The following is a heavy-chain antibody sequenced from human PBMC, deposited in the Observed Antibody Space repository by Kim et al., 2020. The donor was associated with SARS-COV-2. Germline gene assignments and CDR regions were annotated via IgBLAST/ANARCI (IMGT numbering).Heavy chain of an antibody. D-gene: IGHD3-10*01. V-gene: IGHV3-53*01. CDR2: IYSGGST. CDR3: ARGSYWFGEALGFDY. CDR1: GFTVSSNY. J-gene: IGHJ4*02. Sequence: GGSLRLSCAASGFTVSSNYMSWVRQAPGKGLEWVSVIYSGGSTYYADSVKGRFTISRDNSKNTLYLQMNSLRAEDTAVYYCARGSYWFGEALGFDYWGQGTLVTVSS.